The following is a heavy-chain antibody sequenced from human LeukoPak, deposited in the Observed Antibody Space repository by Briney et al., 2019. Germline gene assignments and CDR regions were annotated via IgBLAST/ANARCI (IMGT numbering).Heavy chain of an antibody. CDR3: ARDLGGSSYPEHLFDY. J-gene: IGHJ4*02. V-gene: IGHV3-11*01. D-gene: IGHD1-26*01. Sequence: GGSLRLSCAASRFTFSDYYMSWIRQAPGKGLEWVSYISSSGSTIYYADSVKGRFTISRDNAKNSLYLQMNSLRAEDTAVYYCARDLGGSSYPEHLFDYWGQGTLVTVSS. CDR2: ISSSGSTI. CDR1: RFTFSDYY.